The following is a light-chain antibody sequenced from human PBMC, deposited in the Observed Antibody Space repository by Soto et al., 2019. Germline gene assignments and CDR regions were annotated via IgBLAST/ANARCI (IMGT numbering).Light chain of an antibody. CDR1: QSVSNNY. CDR3: QQYNNWPLMYT. V-gene: IGKV3-20*01. Sequence: EIVLTQSPGTLSLSPGERATLSCRASQSVSNNYLAWYQQKPGQAPRLLIYGASNRATGIPDRFSGSGSGTDFTLTISRLEPEDFAVYYCQQYNNWPLMYTFGQGTKLEIK. J-gene: IGKJ2*01. CDR2: GAS.